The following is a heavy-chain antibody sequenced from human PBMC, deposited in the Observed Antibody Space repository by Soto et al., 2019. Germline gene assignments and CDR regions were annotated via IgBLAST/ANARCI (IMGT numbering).Heavy chain of an antibody. D-gene: IGHD6-19*01. CDR2: IYRSGST. Sequence: SETLSLTCAVSGGSFSSNNWWSWVRQPPGEGLEWIGEIYRSGSTNYNPSLKSRVTISMDKSKNQFSLKLNSLIAADTAVYYCARDYWASRGPGSGVDYWGQGTLVTVSS. CDR3: ARDYWASRGPGSGVDY. V-gene: IGHV4-4*02. CDR1: GGSFSSNNW. J-gene: IGHJ4*02.